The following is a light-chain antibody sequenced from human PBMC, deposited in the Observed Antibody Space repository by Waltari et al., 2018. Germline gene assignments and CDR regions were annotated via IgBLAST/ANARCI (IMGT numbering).Light chain of an antibody. CDR1: SSTVGGND. J-gene: IGLJ3*02. CDR2: SNN. V-gene: IGLV1-44*01. CDR3: AAWDHSLHAWV. Sequence: QSVLTQPPSASGTPGQRVTISCSGTSSTVGGNDVHWYHQLPGTAPKALIYSNNRRPSGVPDRFSGSKSGTSASLAISGLLSEDEADYYCAAWDHSLHAWVFGGGTKLTVL.